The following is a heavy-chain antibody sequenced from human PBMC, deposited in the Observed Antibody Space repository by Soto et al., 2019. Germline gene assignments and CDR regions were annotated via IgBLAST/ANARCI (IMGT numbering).Heavy chain of an antibody. CDR2: INHSGST. CDR1: GGSFSGYY. J-gene: IGHJ5*02. D-gene: IGHD3-10*01. Sequence: QEELQQWGAGLLKPSETLSLTCAVYGGSFSGYYWSWIRQPPGKGLEWIGEINHSGSTNYNPSLKSRVTISVDTSKNQFSLKLSSVTAADTAVYYCARGITMVRGVINWFHPWGQGTLVTVSS. V-gene: IGHV4-34*01. CDR3: ARGITMVRGVINWFHP.